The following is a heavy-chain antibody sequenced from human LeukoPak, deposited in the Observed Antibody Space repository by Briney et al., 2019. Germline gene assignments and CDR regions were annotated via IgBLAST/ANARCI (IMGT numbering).Heavy chain of an antibody. J-gene: IGHJ4*02. D-gene: IGHD6-13*01. CDR3: ARDGRVAAAAYYFDY. Sequence: PGGSLRLSCAASGFTFSSHAMHWARQAPGKGLEWVAFIANDGRDKKYADSVKGRFTISRDNSKNTLYLQMNSLRAEDTAVYYCARDGRVAAAAYYFDYWGQGALATVSS. V-gene: IGHV3-30*04. CDR2: IANDGRDK. CDR1: GFTFSSHA.